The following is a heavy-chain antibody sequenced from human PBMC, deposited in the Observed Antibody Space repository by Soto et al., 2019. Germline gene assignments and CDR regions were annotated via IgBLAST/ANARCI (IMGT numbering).Heavy chain of an antibody. J-gene: IGHJ4*02. Sequence: QVQLVQSGAEVKKPGASVKVSCKASGYTFTSYDINWVRQATGQGLEWMGWMNPNSGNTGYAQKFKGRVNMTRNTSISTANMELSSLRSADTAVYYCARERSSGWYVDYWGTGTLVTVSS. CDR1: GYTFTSYD. CDR2: MNPNSGNT. CDR3: ARERSSGWYVDY. V-gene: IGHV1-8*01. D-gene: IGHD6-19*01.